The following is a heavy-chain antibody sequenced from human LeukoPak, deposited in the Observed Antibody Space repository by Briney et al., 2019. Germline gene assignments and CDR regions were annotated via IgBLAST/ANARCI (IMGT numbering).Heavy chain of an antibody. CDR1: GFTFSNAW. D-gene: IGHD3-9*01. V-gene: IGHV3-11*04. CDR2: ISSSGSTI. CDR3: ARVSYDILTGYLFDY. J-gene: IGHJ4*02. Sequence: SGGSLRLSCAASGFTFSNAWMSWVRQAPGKGLEWVSYISSSGSTIYYADSVKGRFTISRDNAKNSLYLQMNSLRAEDTAVYYCARVSYDILTGYLFDYWGQGTLVTVSS.